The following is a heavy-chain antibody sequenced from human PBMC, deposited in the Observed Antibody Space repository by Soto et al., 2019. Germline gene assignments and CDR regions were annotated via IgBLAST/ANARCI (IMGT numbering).Heavy chain of an antibody. V-gene: IGHV4-59*08. J-gene: IGHJ6*03. D-gene: IGHD5-12*01. Sequence: SETLSLTCTVSGGSISGYWWSWIRQPPGKGLEWIGSIYYSGSTNYNPSLKSRATISVDTSKNQFSLKLSSVTAADTAVYYCARHFGSTSYYFYYYMDVWGKGTMVTVSS. CDR3: ARHFGSTSYYFYYYMDV. CDR2: IYYSGST. CDR1: GGSISGYW.